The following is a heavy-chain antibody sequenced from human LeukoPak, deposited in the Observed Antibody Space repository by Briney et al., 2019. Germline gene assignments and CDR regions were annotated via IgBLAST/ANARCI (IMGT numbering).Heavy chain of an antibody. D-gene: IGHD2-21*01. V-gene: IGHV3-7*01. J-gene: IGHJ4*02. CDR1: GFTFDDYW. Sequence: GGSLRLSCGASGFTFDDYWMSWVRQAPGQGLEWVANINQDGSEKYYLDSAKGRFTISRDNARNSLYLQVNSLRAEDTAVYYCAKAPVTTCSGAYCYPFDYWGQGTLVTVSS. CDR2: INQDGSEK. CDR3: AKAPVTTCSGAYCYPFDY.